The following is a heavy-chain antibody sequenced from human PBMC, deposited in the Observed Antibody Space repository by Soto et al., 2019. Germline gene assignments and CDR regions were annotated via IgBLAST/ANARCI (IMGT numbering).Heavy chain of an antibody. D-gene: IGHD3-22*01. CDR3: ARDYYKYYDSSGYYRSPAY. V-gene: IGHV3-23*01. Sequence: GGSLRLSCAASGFSFSSYAMTWVRQAPGRGLEWVSAISGSGSPTYYADSVKGRFTISRDNSRNTLFLQMNSLRAEDTAVYYCARDYYKYYDSSGYYRSPAYWGQGTLVTVSS. CDR2: ISGSGSPT. J-gene: IGHJ4*02. CDR1: GFSFSSYA.